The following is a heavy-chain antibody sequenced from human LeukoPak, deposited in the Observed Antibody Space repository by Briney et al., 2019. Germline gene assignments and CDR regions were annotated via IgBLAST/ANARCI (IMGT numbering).Heavy chain of an antibody. V-gene: IGHV4-59*01. CDR2: IYYSGST. Sequence: SVTLSLTCTVSGDSISNYYWSWIRQPPGKGLEWIGYIYYSGSTNYNPSLKSRVAISVDTSKNQFSLKLSSLTAADTAVYYCAREACGGYFRFHYWGQGTLVTVSS. CDR1: GDSISNYY. CDR3: AREACGGYFRFHY. D-gene: IGHD2-21*02. J-gene: IGHJ4*02.